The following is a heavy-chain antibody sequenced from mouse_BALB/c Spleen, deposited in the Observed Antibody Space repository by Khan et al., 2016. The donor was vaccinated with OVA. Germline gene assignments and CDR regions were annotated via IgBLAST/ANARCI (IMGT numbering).Heavy chain of an antibody. V-gene: IGHV2-3*01. Sequence: QVQLQESGPGLVAPSQSLSITCTVSGFSLATFGVSWVRQPPGKGLEWLGIIWGDGSTNYHSALISRLSISKDYSKSQVFLKLNRLQTDDTATYYCAKFYYGGVSNWDFDVWGAGTTVTVSS. D-gene: IGHD1-1*02. CDR2: IWGDGST. CDR3: AKFYYGGVSNWDFDV. CDR1: GFSLATFG. J-gene: IGHJ1*01.